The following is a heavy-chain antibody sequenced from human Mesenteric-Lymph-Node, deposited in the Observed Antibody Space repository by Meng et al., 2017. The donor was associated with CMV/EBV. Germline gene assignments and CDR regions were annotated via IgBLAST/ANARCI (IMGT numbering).Heavy chain of an antibody. CDR3: ARETPATGDLDC. J-gene: IGHJ4*02. D-gene: IGHD3-16*01. V-gene: IGHV1-46*01. CDR2: SNPNGVNT. CDR1: GVSFSTYY. Sequence: KASGVSFSTYYVDWVRQATGQGMEWMAISNPNGVNTAYAQRFQGRVTVTRDASATTVYMDLSSLRSKATAVYYWARETPATGDLDCWGQGTLVTVSS.